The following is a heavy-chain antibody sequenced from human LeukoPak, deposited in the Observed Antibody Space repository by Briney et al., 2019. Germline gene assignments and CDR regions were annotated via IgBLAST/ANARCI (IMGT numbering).Heavy chain of an antibody. Sequence: SETLSLTCTVSGGSISSGSYYWSWIRQPAGKGLEWIGRIYTSGSTNYNPSLKSRVTISVDTSKNQFSLKLSSVTAADTAVYYCARAPMTTVTPYAFDIWGQGTMVTVSS. CDR3: ARAPMTTVTPYAFDI. CDR1: GGSISSGSYY. J-gene: IGHJ3*02. D-gene: IGHD4-17*01. V-gene: IGHV4-61*02. CDR2: IYTSGST.